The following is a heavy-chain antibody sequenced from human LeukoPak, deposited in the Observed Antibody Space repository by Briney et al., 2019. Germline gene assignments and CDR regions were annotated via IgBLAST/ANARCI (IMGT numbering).Heavy chain of an antibody. D-gene: IGHD6-13*01. CDR2: INWNGGST. Sequence: GGSLRLSCEGSAFIFSGHWMNWVRQAPGKGLEWVSGINWNGGSTGYADSVKGRFTISRDNAKNSLYLQMNSLRAEDTALYHCARWVAAAGSDYWGQGTLVTVSS. CDR1: AFIFSGHW. V-gene: IGHV3-20*01. CDR3: ARWVAAAGSDY. J-gene: IGHJ4*02.